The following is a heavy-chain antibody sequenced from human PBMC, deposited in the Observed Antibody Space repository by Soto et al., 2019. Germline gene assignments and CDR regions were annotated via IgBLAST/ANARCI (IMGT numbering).Heavy chain of an antibody. V-gene: IGHV4-31*03. J-gene: IGHJ4*02. CDR3: ARRVYSHGFYY. Sequence: SETLSLTCTVSGGSISSGGYYWSWIRQHPGKGLEWIGYIYYSGSTYYNPSLKSRVTISVDTSKNQFSLKLSSVTAADTAVYYCARRVYSHGFYYWGQGTLVTVSS. D-gene: IGHD5-18*01. CDR2: IYYSGST. CDR1: GGSISSGGYY.